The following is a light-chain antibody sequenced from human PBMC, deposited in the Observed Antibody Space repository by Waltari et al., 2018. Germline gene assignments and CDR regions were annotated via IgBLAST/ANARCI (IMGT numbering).Light chain of an antibody. CDR1: QGISSR. CDR2: DAS. V-gene: IGKV1-12*01. CDR3: LQVNSFPRT. J-gene: IGKJ1*01. Sequence: DIQMSQSPSSVSASVGDRVTLTCRASQGISSRLAWDQQKPGKAPQLLISDASSLHSGVPSRFSGSGSGTDFTLTISSLQPEDFATYYCLQVNSFPRTFGQGTKVEVK.